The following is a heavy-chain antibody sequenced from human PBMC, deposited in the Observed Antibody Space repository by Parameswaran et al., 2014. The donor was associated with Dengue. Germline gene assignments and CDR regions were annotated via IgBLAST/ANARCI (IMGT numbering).Heavy chain of an antibody. CDR2: IYRSGTT. CDR3: ARDIWRIPSMLRGGVSPFAY. D-gene: IGHD3-10*01. V-gene: IGHV4-38-2*02. Sequence: TLSLTCTVSDYSINSGHYWGWIRQPPGRGLEWIGSIYRSGTTNYNPSLKSRITISVDTSNEQFSLKLTSVTAADTAVYYCARDIWRIPSMLRGGVSPFAYWGQGILVTVSS. J-gene: IGHJ4*02. CDR1: DYSINSGHY.